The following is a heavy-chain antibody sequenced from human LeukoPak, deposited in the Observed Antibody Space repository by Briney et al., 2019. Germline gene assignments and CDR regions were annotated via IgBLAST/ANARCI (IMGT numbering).Heavy chain of an antibody. Sequence: GRSLRLSCAASGFNFDRYTIHWVRQAPGKGLEWVSLAGWAGGTTFYSDSVRGRFTISRDSGRKSVYLQMNSLTTDDTAFYFCAKELDTMFFDYWGQGALVTVSS. CDR2: AGWAGGTT. D-gene: IGHD3-10*02. CDR1: GFNFDRYT. V-gene: IGHV3-43*01. CDR3: AKELDTMFFDY. J-gene: IGHJ4*02.